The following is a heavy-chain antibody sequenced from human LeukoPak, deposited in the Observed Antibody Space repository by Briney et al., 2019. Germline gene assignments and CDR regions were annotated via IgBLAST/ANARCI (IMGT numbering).Heavy chain of an antibody. J-gene: IGHJ6*03. CDR1: GYTFTGYY. Sequence: ASVKVSCKASGYTFTGYYMHWVRQAPGQGLEWMGWINPNSGGTNYAQKFQGRATMTRDTSISTAYMELSRLRSDDTAVYYCARNPSPGDTIFGVVIIHHYYYYMNVWGKGTTVTVSS. D-gene: IGHD3-3*01. V-gene: IGHV1-2*02. CDR3: ARNPSPGDTIFGVVIIHHYYYYMNV. CDR2: INPNSGGT.